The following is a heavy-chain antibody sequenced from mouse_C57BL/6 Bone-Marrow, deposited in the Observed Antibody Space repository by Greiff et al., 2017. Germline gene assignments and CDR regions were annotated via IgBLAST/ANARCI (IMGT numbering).Heavy chain of an antibody. J-gene: IGHJ1*03. V-gene: IGHV15-2*01. D-gene: IGHD3-1*01. Sequence: VQLQQSGSELRSPGSSVKLSCKDFDSEVFPIAYMSWVRQKPGHGFEWIGGILTSIGRTIYGEKFEDKATLDADTLSNTAYLELNSLTSEGSAIYYYARGLRYFDVWGTGTTVTVSS. CDR1: DSEVFPIAY. CDR2: ILTSIGRT. CDR3: ARGLRYFDV.